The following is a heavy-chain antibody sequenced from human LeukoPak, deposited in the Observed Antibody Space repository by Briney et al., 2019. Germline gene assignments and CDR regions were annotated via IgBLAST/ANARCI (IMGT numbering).Heavy chain of an antibody. V-gene: IGHV3-9*01. CDR3: ARVSLSGFRRLGDYHY. CDR2: INWNSGTI. D-gene: IGHD4-17*01. J-gene: IGHJ4*02. CDR1: GFTFDDYA. Sequence: PGGSLRLSCAASGFTFDDYAMHWVRQGPGKGLEWVSGINWNSGTIGYADSVKGRFTISRDNAKNSVYLQMNSLRTEDTALYYCARVSLSGFRRLGDYHYWGQGTLVTVSS.